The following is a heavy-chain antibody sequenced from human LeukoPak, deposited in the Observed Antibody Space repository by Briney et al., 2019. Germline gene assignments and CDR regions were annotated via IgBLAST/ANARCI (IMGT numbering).Heavy chain of an antibody. CDR1: GFTSSSYA. Sequence: GGSLRLPCAASGFTSSSYAMSWVRQAPGKGLEWVSAISGSGGSTYYADSVKDRFTISRDNSKNTLYLQMNSLRAEDTAVYYCAKGIAAADFNWFDPWGQGTPVTVSS. J-gene: IGHJ5*02. V-gene: IGHV3-23*01. CDR3: AKGIAAADFNWFDP. CDR2: ISGSGGST. D-gene: IGHD6-13*01.